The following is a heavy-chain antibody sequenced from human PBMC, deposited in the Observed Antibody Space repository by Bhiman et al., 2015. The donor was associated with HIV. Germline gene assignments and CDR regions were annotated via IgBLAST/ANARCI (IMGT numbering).Heavy chain of an antibody. Sequence: EVQLVESGGGLVQPGGSLRLSCAASGFTVSDNYMYWVRQAPGKGLEWVSVIYSGGSTYYAESVKGRFIISRDKSKNTLSLQMNSLTAEDTGVFYCAGDSDDGDYLFSXGQGTLVTVSS. CDR1: GFTVSDNY. D-gene: IGHD4-17*01. J-gene: IGHJ5*02. CDR2: IYSGGST. CDR3: AGDSDDGDYLFS. V-gene: IGHV3-66*01.